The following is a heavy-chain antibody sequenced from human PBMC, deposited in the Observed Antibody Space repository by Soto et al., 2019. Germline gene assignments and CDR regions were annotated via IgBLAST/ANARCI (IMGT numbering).Heavy chain of an antibody. CDR2: IYYSGST. J-gene: IGHJ6*03. V-gene: IGHV4-59*12. Sequence: PSETLSLTCTVSGGSISSYYWSWIRQPPGKGLEWIGYIYYSGSTNYNPSLKSRVTISVDTSKNQFSLKLSSVTAADTAVYYCARGEGIADYYYYMDVWGKGTTVTVSS. CDR3: ARGEGIADYYYYMDV. D-gene: IGHD6-13*01. CDR1: GGSISSYY.